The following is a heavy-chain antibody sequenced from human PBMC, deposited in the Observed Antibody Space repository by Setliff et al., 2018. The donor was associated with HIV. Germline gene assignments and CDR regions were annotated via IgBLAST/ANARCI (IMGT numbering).Heavy chain of an antibody. Sequence: ASVKVSCKASGYTFSNYGITWVRQAPGQGLEWMGWITSYNGNTNYAKKFKGRVTMTTDTSTSIAYMELRSLRSDDTAVYYCVRGHCNSDKCWYTWFDPWGQGTLVTVSS. D-gene: IGHD2-2*01. V-gene: IGHV1-18*01. CDR1: GYTFSNYG. J-gene: IGHJ5*02. CDR2: ITSYNGNT. CDR3: VRGHCNSDKCWYTWFDP.